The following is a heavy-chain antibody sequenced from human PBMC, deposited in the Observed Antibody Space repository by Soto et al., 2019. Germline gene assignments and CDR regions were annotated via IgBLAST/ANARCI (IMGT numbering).Heavy chain of an antibody. CDR2: ISSSSSYI. D-gene: IGHD4-17*01. CDR3: ARDLSGDYHSSDAFDI. V-gene: IGHV3-21*01. Sequence: GGSLRLSCEAPEFTFTAYSLNCVRRAPGKGLEWVSSISSSSSYIYYADSVKGRFTISRDNAKNSLYLQMNSLRAEDTAVYYCARDLSGDYHSSDAFDIWGQGTMVT. J-gene: IGHJ3*02. CDR1: EFTFTAYS.